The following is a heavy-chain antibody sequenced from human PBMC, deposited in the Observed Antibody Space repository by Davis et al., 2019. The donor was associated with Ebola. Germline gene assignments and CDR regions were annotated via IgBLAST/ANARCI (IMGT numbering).Heavy chain of an antibody. CDR3: ARPLGGQLESLRYYYYGMDV. V-gene: IGHV3-21*01. CDR2: ISSSSSYI. Sequence: PGGSLRLSCAASGFTFHGHGMNWVRQAPGKGLEWVSSISSSSSYIYYADSVKGRFTISRDNAKNSLYLQMNSLRAEDTAVYYCARPLGGQLESLRYYYYGMDVWGKGTTVTVSS. CDR1: GFTFHGHG. J-gene: IGHJ6*04. D-gene: IGHD6-6*01.